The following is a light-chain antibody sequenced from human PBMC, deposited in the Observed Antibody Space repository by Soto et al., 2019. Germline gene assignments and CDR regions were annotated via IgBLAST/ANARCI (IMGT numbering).Light chain of an antibody. CDR3: SSYTSSLYV. CDR2: DVS. Sequence: QSVLTQPASVSGSPGQSITISCTGTSSDVGGYNYVSGYQQHPGKAPKLMIYDVSNRPSGVSNRFSGSKSGNTASLTISGLQAEDEADYYCSSYTSSLYVFGTGTRSPS. V-gene: IGLV2-14*01. CDR1: SSDVGGYNY. J-gene: IGLJ1*01.